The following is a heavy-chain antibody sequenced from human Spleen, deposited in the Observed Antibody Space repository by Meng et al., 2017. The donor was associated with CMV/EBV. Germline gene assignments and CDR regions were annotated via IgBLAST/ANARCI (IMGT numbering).Heavy chain of an antibody. CDR1: GFTFSTCG. Sequence: GGSLRLSCEASGFTFSTCGMHWVRQAPGKGLEWVAVIWYDGSAKYYADSVKGRFMISRDNSKNTLYLQMNSLRAEDTAVYYCAKDHSDFWSGLYYYYGMDVWAKGPRSPSP. J-gene: IGHJ6*02. CDR3: AKDHSDFWSGLYYYYGMDV. CDR2: IWYDGSAK. D-gene: IGHD3-3*01. V-gene: IGHV3-30*02.